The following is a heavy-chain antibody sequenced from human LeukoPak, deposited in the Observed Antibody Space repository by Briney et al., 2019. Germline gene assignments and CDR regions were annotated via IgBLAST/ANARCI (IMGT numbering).Heavy chain of an antibody. Sequence: GGSLRLSCAASGFTFDDYAMHWVRQAPGKGLEWVSLISWDGGSTYYADSVKGRFTISRDNSKNSRYLQMNSLTAEDTALYYCARINYHDYADYWGQGTLVTVSS. D-gene: IGHD1-14*01. V-gene: IGHV3-43D*03. J-gene: IGHJ4*02. CDR2: ISWDGGST. CDR1: GFTFDDYA. CDR3: ARINYHDYADY.